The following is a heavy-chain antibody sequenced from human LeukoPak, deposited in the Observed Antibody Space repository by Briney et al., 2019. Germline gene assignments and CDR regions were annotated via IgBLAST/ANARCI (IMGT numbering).Heavy chain of an antibody. CDR2: MNPNSGNT. Sequence: GASVKVSCKASGYTFTSYDINWVRQATGQGLEWMGWMNPNSGNTGYTQKFQGRVTTTRNTSISTAYMELSSLRSEDTAVYYCARVRYCSSTSCYEMVDFDYWGQGTLVTVSS. D-gene: IGHD2-2*01. CDR3: ARVRYCSSTSCYEMVDFDY. V-gene: IGHV1-8*01. CDR1: GYTFTSYD. J-gene: IGHJ4*02.